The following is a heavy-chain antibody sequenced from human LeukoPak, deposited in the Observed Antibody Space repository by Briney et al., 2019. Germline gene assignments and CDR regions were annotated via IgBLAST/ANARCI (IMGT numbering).Heavy chain of an antibody. D-gene: IGHD1-26*01. J-gene: IGHJ4*02. Sequence: PGGSLRLSCAASGFTYSRYWMCLVRQAPGRGLEWVANIMQDESVQCYVDSVKGRFTISRDNAKDSLYLQVNNLRVEDTAVYYCARQQHSGSYGYFDYWGQGTLVSVSS. CDR3: ARQQHSGSYGYFDY. V-gene: IGHV3-7*01. CDR2: IMQDESVQ. CDR1: GFTYSRYW.